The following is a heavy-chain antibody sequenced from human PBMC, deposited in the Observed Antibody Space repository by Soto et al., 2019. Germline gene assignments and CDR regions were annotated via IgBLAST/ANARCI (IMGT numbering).Heavy chain of an antibody. D-gene: IGHD2-21*01. Sequence: QVQLVESGGGVVQPGTSLRLSCAASGFTFRSYGMYWVRQAPGKGLEWVAHLSYDGSNRYYADSVKGRFTISRDNSMNTLSLQMNSLRVEDTAVYYGAKNFSPLRPDSYFDSWGQGTLVTVP. CDR3: AKNFSPLRPDSYFDS. V-gene: IGHV3-30*18. J-gene: IGHJ4*02. CDR2: LSYDGSNR. CDR1: GFTFRSYG.